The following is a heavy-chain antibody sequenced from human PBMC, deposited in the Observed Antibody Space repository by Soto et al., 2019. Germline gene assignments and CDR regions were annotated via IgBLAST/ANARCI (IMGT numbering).Heavy chain of an antibody. D-gene: IGHD3-9*01. J-gene: IGHJ4*02. CDR1: GGSFSGYY. V-gene: IGHV4-34*01. CDR2: INHSGST. CDR3: ARDKMTGRFDY. Sequence: QVQLQQWGACLLKPSETLSLTCAVYGGSFSGYYWTWIRQPPGPGLEWIGEINHSGSTNYNPSLKSRVTISVDPSKNQFPLKLTSGTAADTAVYYCARDKMTGRFDYWGQGTRVTVSS.